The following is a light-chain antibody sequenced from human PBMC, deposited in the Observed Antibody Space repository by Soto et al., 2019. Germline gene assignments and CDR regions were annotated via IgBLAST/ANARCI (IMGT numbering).Light chain of an antibody. CDR3: QHYNNWIAS. CDR2: GAS. J-gene: IGKJ4*01. V-gene: IGKV3-15*01. CDR1: QSVSSN. Sequence: IVMTQSPATLSVSPGERATLSCRASQSVSSNLAWYQQKPGQSPRLLIYGASARATGIPARFSGSGSGTDFTLIISSLQSEDFAVYYCQHYNNWIASFGGGTKVDIK.